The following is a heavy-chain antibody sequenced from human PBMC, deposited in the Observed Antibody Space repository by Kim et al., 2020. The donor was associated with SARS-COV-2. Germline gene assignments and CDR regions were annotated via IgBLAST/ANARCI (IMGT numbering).Heavy chain of an antibody. D-gene: IGHD3-3*01. CDR3: ARAGISIYGVVTRAFDI. Sequence: SVKSRLTINPDTSKNQISLHLKSVTTEDTAVYYCARAGISIYGVVTRAFDIWGQGTMVTVSS. J-gene: IGHJ3*02. V-gene: IGHV6-1*01.